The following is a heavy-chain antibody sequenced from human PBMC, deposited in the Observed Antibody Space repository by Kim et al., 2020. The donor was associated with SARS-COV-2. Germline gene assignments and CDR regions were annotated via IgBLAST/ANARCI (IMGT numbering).Heavy chain of an antibody. Sequence: ASVKVSCKASGYTFTSYYMHWVRQAPGQGLEWMGIINPSGGSTSYAQKFQGRVTMTRDTPTSTVYMELSSLRSEDTAVYYCARDPNVRITMVRGVISYYYGMDVWGQGTTVTVSS. J-gene: IGHJ6*02. D-gene: IGHD3-10*01. V-gene: IGHV1-46*01. CDR1: GYTFTSYY. CDR2: INPSGGST. CDR3: ARDPNVRITMVRGVISYYYGMDV.